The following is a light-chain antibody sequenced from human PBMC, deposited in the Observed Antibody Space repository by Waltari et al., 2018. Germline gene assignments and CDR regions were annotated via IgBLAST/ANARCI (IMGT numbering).Light chain of an antibody. Sequence: DIQMTQSPSSLSASVGDRVTITCRASQDIGSWLAWFQQKPGRAPKPLIYAASTLQGGVSSRFSGSGSGTHFTLTISSLQAEDVAVYYCQRYFNIVLFGQGTRVEIK. J-gene: IGKJ5*01. V-gene: IGKV1D-16*01. CDR1: QDIGSW. CDR3: QRYFNIVL. CDR2: AAS.